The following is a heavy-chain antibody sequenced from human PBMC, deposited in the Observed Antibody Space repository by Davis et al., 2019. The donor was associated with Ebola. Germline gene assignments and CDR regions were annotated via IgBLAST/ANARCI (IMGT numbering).Heavy chain of an antibody. CDR1: GYTFTSYG. Sequence: AASVTVSCKASGYTFTSYGLSWVRQAPGQGLEWMGWVSAYNGNTNYAQKPQGRVTMTTDTSTSTAYMELRSLRSDDTAVYYCARVSRNLRGINRGQGTLVTVSS. D-gene: IGHD3-3*01. V-gene: IGHV1-18*01. CDR2: VSAYNGNT. J-gene: IGHJ4*02. CDR3: ARVSRNLRGIN.